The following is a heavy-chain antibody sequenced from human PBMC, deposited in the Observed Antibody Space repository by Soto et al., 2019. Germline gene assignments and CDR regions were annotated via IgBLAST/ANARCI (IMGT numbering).Heavy chain of an antibody. CDR3: ARHRHNQVFEYYFDS. J-gene: IGHJ4*02. CDR1: GGSITSSGSA. V-gene: IGHV4-39*01. D-gene: IGHD1-1*01. Sequence: QLQLQESGPGLVKPSETLSLTCNAAGGSITSSGSAWGWIRQSPGKGQEWIGTIDYSGNIYYIPSLKSRITLSVDTSKNQISLQLSSVSAADTAVYYCARHRHNQVFEYYFDSWGQGTLVTVSS. CDR2: IDYSGNI.